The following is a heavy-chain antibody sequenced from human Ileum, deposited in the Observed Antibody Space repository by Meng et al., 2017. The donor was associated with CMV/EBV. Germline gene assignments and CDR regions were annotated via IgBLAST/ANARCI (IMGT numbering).Heavy chain of an antibody. J-gene: IGHJ1*01. V-gene: IGHV3-15*01. CDR2: IKSGVDVGTT. CDR1: GFTFNSAW. D-gene: IGHD2/OR15-2a*01. Sequence: GESLKISCEGSGFTFNSAWMSWVRQTPGGGLEWVGRIKSGVDVGTTDYADPVEGRFTISRDDSRNTLFLEMNSLKTEDTGVYFCTTNFHSPTGRWGQGTLVTVSS. CDR3: TTNFHSPTGR.